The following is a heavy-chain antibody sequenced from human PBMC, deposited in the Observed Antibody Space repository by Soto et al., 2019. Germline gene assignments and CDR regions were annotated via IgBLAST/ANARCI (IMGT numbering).Heavy chain of an antibody. V-gene: IGHV3-33*01. CDR2: IWYDGSNK. J-gene: IGHJ4*02. CDR1: GFIFNEYG. CDR3: ARWGCSGSNCNLNQRSFDL. Sequence: QVQLVESGGGVVQPGRSLRLSCAASGFIFNEYGMHWVRQAPGKGLEWVAVIWYDGSNKYYADSVRGRFTFSRDNSRNTMSLQMNSVRVEETAIYYCARWGCSGSNCNLNQRSFDLWGQGTLVTVSS. D-gene: IGHD2-15*01.